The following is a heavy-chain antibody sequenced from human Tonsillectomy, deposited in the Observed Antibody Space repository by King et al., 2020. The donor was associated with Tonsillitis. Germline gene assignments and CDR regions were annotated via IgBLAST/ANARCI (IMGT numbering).Heavy chain of an antibody. J-gene: IGHJ4*02. D-gene: IGHD3-10*01. V-gene: IGHV3-23*04. Sequence: VQLVESGGGLVQPGGSLRLSCAASGFTFSSYAMSWVRQAPGKGLEWVSGMSGSGGSTYYTDSVNGRFTISRDNSKNTLYLQMKSLRAEDTAVYYCAKLGTMVRQTPSYYWGQGTLVTVSS. CDR3: AKLGTMVRQTPSYY. CDR1: GFTFSSYA. CDR2: MSGSGGST.